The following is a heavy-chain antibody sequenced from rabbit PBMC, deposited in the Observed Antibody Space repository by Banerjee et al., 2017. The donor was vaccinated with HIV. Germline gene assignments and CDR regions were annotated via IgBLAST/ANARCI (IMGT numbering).Heavy chain of an antibody. V-gene: IGHV1S45*01. Sequence: QEQLVESGGGLVTLGGSLTLTCTASGFDFSGSYYMYWVRQAPGKGLEWIATIYVGSSGTTYYARWAKGRFTISKTSSTTVTLQMTSLTGADTATYFCARGDLAISSGWYFNLWGQGTLVTVS. D-gene: IGHD1-1*01. CDR3: ARGDLAISSGWYFNL. CDR1: GFDFSGSYY. CDR2: IYVGSSGTT. J-gene: IGHJ4*01.